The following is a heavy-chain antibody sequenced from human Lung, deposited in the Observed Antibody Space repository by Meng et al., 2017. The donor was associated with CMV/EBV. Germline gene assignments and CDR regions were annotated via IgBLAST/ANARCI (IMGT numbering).Heavy chain of an antibody. Sequence: SXKISXEASGFTFTTFSMHWVRQAPGKGLEWVAVISNDGRNKYYADSVKGRFTISRDNFRRTLYLQLSSLRTEDTAVYYCATYSRAPAAMRAYFNYWGLGXLVTVSS. J-gene: IGHJ4*02. V-gene: IGHV3-30*04. CDR2: ISNDGRNK. D-gene: IGHD2-2*01. CDR3: ATYSRAPAAMRAYFNY. CDR1: GFTFTTFS.